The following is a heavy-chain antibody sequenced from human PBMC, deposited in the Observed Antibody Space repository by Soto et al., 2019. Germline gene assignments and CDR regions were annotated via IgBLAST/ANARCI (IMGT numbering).Heavy chain of an antibody. CDR3: ARPAAAGRYYYYYGMDV. CDR2: IYPGDSDT. J-gene: IGHJ6*02. V-gene: IGHV5-51*01. D-gene: IGHD6-13*01. Sequence: LKISCKGSGYSFTTYWIAWVRQMPGKGLEWMGIIYPGDSDTRYSPSFQGQVTISADKSISTAYLQWSSLKASDTAMYYCARPAAAGRYYYYYGMDVWGQGTAVTVSS. CDR1: GYSFTTYW.